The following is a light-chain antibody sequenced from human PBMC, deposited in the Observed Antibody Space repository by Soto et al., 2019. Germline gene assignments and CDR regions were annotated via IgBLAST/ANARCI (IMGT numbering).Light chain of an antibody. CDR1: QSVSSSY. CDR3: QQYGSSPWT. CDR2: GAS. Sequence: EIVLTQSPGTLSLSPGERATLSCRASQSVSSSYLAWYQQKLGQAPRLLIYGASSRATGIPDRFSGSGSGTDFSLTISRLEPEDFAVYYCQQYGSSPWTFGQGTKVAIK. J-gene: IGKJ1*01. V-gene: IGKV3-20*01.